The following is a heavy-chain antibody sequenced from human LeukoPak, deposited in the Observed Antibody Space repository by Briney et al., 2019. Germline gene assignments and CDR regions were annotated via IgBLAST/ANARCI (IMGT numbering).Heavy chain of an antibody. V-gene: IGHV3-7*01. CDR1: GFSFRISW. D-gene: IGHD4-11*01. CDR2: IKEDGGKE. J-gene: IGHJ3*01. CDR3: TRDRAYSAFDF. Sequence: GGSLRLSCAASGFSFRISWMAWVRQAPGKGLEWLANIKEDGGKENYVDSVKGRFTISRDNAKNSVYLQLNSLRVEDTALYYCTRDRAYSAFDFWGQGTMVTVSS.